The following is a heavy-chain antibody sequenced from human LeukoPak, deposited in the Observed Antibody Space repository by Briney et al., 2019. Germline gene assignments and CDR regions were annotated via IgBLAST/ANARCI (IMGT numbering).Heavy chain of an antibody. CDR2: IYYSGST. J-gene: IGHJ4*02. V-gene: IGHV4-39*07. D-gene: IGHD5-18*01. CDR1: GGSISSSSYY. Sequence: SETLSLTCTVSGGSISSSSYYWGWIRQPPGKGLEWIVSIYYSGSTYYNPSLKSRVTISVDTSRNQFSLKLSSVTAADTAVYYCARDRGGYTYSHDYWGQGTLVTVSS. CDR3: ARDRGGYTYSHDY.